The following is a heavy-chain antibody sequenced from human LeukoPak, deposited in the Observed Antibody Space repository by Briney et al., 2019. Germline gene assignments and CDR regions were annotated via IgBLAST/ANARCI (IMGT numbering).Heavy chain of an antibody. J-gene: IGHJ5*02. CDR2: IYYSGST. Sequence: SETLSLTCTVSGGSISSSSYYWGWIRQPPGKGLEWIGSIYYSGSTYYNPSLKSRVTISVDTSKNQFSLKLSSVTAADTAVYYCARQTRLGPTGKRGVDPWGQGTLVTVSS. CDR1: GGSISSSSYY. CDR3: ARQTRLGPTGKRGVDP. D-gene: IGHD3-10*01. V-gene: IGHV4-39*01.